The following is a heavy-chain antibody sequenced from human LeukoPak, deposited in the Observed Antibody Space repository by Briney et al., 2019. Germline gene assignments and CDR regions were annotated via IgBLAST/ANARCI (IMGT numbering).Heavy chain of an antibody. CDR3: ARSYNGYFDY. V-gene: IGHV6-1*01. J-gene: IGHJ4*02. Sequence: SQTLSLTCAISGDSVSSNSVALNWIRQSPSRGLEWLGRTYYRSKWYNDYPVSVKSRITINPDTSKNQFSLQLNSATPEDTAVYYCARSYNGYFDYWGQGALVTVSS. D-gene: IGHD1-1*01. CDR2: TYYRSKWYN. CDR1: GDSVSSNSVA.